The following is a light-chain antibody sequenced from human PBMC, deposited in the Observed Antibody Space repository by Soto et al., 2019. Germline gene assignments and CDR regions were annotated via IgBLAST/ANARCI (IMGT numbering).Light chain of an antibody. J-gene: IGKJ5*01. Sequence: EIVLTQSPATLSLSPGERATLSCRASQSVSSYLAWYQQKPGQAPRLLIYDASNRATGIPARFSGSGSGTDFTLTISSLQSEDFAVYYCLQYIDWPHTFGQGTRLEI. CDR3: LQYIDWPHT. CDR2: DAS. CDR1: QSVSSY. V-gene: IGKV3-11*01.